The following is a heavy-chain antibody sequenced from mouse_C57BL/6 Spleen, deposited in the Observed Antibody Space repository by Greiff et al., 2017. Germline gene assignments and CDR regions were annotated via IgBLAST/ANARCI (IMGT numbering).Heavy chain of an antibody. CDR1: GYTFTSYW. V-gene: IGHV1-59*01. CDR3: ARDGGWFAY. Sequence: VQLQESGAELVRPGASVKLSCKASGYTFTSYWMHWVKQRPGQGLEWIGVIDPSDSYTNYNQKFKGKATLTVDTSSSTAYMQLSSLTSEDSAVYYCARDGGWFAYWGQGTLVTVSA. J-gene: IGHJ3*01. CDR2: IDPSDSYT. D-gene: IGHD2-3*01.